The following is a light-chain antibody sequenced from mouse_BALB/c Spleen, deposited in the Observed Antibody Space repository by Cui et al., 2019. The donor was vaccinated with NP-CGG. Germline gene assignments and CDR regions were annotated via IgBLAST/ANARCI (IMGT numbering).Light chain of an antibody. V-gene: IGLV1*01. Sequence: QAVVTQESALTTSPGETVTLTCRSSTGAVTTSNYANWVQEKPDHLFTGLIGGTNNRAPGVPARFSGSLIADKAALTITGAQTEDEAMYFCALWYSNHWVFGGGTKLTVL. CDR2: GTN. CDR3: ALWYSNHWV. J-gene: IGLJ1*01. CDR1: TGAVTTSNY.